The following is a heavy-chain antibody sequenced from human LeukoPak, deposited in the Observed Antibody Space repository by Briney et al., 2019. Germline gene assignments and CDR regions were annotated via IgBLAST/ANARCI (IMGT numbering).Heavy chain of an antibody. D-gene: IGHD6-13*01. CDR1: GFTFSSYS. V-gene: IGHV3-21*01. CDR3: LIAAVGTPPPYYGMDV. CDR2: ISSSSSYI. J-gene: IGHJ6*02. Sequence: GGSLRLSCAAPGFTFSSYSMNWVRQAPGKGLEWVSSISSSSSYIYYADSVKGRFTISRDNAKNSLYLQMNSLRAEDTAVYYCLIAAVGTPPPYYGMDVWGQGTTVTVSS.